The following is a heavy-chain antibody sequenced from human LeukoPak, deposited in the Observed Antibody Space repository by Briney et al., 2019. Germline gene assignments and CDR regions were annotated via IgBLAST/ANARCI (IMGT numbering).Heavy chain of an antibody. D-gene: IGHD6-13*01. CDR2: ISEGGANT. CDR1: GFTFSTYA. J-gene: IGHJ3*02. Sequence: GGSLRLSCAASGFTFSTYAMTWVRQAPGQGLEWVSGISEGGANTYYADSVKGLFTISRDNSKNTLYLEMNSLRAEDTAVYYCAKNVKQQLVRHAFDIWGQGTMVTVSS. CDR3: AKNVKQQLVRHAFDI. V-gene: IGHV3-23*01.